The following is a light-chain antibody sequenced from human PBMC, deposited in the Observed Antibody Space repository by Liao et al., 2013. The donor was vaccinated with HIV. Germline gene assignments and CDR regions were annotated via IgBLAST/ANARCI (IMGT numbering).Light chain of an antibody. CDR3: QSADNSPRV. CDR2: YDS. CDR1: NIGSKS. V-gene: IGLV3-21*01. J-gene: IGLJ3*02. Sequence: SYELTQPPSVSVAPGKTARITCGGNNIGSKSVHWYQQKPGQAPVLVIYYDSARPSGIPERFSGSNSGNTATLTISRVEAGDEADYYCQSADNSPRVFGGGTKLTVL.